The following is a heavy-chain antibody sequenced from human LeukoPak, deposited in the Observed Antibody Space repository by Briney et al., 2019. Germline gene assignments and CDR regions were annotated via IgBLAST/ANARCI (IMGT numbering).Heavy chain of an antibody. CDR2: INHSGST. CDR3: ARGGCSSTSCYSSGFQPGDY. V-gene: IGHV4-34*01. D-gene: IGHD2-2*01. CDR1: GGSFSGYY. Sequence: SETLSLTCAVYGGSFSGYYWSWIRQPPGKGLEWIGEINHSGSTNYNPSLKSRVTISVDTSKNQFSLKLSSVTAADTAVYYCARGGCSSTSCYSSGFQPGDYWGQGTLVTVSS. J-gene: IGHJ4*02.